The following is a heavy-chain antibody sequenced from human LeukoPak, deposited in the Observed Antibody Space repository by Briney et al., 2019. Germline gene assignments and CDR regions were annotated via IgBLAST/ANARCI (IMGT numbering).Heavy chain of an antibody. V-gene: IGHV3-49*03. D-gene: IGHD4-17*01. J-gene: IGHJ4*02. CDR3: TRDQTTVTTRRFDY. Sequence: GGSLRLSCTASGFTFGDYAMSWFRQAPGKGLEWVSFIRSKAYGGTTQYAASVKGRFTISRDDSKSIAYLQMNSLKTEDTAVYCCTRDQTTVTTRRFDYWGQGTLVTVSS. CDR2: IRSKAYGGTT. CDR1: GFTFGDYA.